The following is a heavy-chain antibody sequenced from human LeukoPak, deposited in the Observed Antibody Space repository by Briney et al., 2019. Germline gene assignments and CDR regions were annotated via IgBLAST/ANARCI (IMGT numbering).Heavy chain of an antibody. J-gene: IGHJ3*02. Sequence: ASVKVSCKASGYTFTSYDINWVRQATGQGLEWMGWMNPNSGNTGYAQKFQGRVTMTRNTSISTAYMELSSLRSEDTAVYYCARDDYLDRSGYWRGFDIWGQGTMVTVSP. D-gene: IGHD3-22*01. CDR3: ARDDYLDRSGYWRGFDI. CDR1: GYTFTSYD. V-gene: IGHV1-8*01. CDR2: MNPNSGNT.